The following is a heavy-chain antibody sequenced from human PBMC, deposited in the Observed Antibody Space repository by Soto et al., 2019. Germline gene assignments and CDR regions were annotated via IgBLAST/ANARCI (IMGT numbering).Heavy chain of an antibody. CDR1: GGAFDSYI. CDR3: ARDRALNTAALGMAY. D-gene: IGHD6-13*01. CDR2: IIPMFGIT. J-gene: IGHJ4*02. Sequence: QVQLVQSGAEVKKPGSSVKVSCKASGGAFDSYIVSWVRQAPGQGLEWMGRIIPMFGITNYAQQFHDRVTITADKSTSTAYMELSSLRSEDTAIYYCARDRALNTAALGMAYWGQGTLVTVSS. V-gene: IGHV1-69*08.